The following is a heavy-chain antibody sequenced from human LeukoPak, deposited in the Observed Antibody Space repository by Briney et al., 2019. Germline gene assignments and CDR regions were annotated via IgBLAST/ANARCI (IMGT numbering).Heavy chain of an antibody. CDR1: GFTFSSYS. CDR3: AVLDSSGFPDY. CDR2: ISSSSTYI. Sequence: GSLRLSCAASGFTFSSYSMNWVRQAPGKGLEWVSSISSSSTYIYYADSVKGRFTISRDNAKNSLYLQMNSLRAEDTAVYCCAVLDSSGFPDYWGQGTLVTVSS. V-gene: IGHV3-21*01. D-gene: IGHD3-22*01. J-gene: IGHJ4*02.